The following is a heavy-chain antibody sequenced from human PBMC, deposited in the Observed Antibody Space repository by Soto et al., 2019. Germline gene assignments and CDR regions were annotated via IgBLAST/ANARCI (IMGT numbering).Heavy chain of an antibody. D-gene: IGHD3-9*01. Sequence: QVQLVQSGAEVKKPGSSVKVSCKASGGTFSSYAISWVRQAPGQGLEWMGGIIPIFGTTNYAQKFQGRVTITAHKSTSTVYMELSSLRSEETAVYYCARGRPNILTGWGGFDYWGQGTLVTVST. CDR1: GGTFSSYA. CDR2: IIPIFGTT. J-gene: IGHJ4*02. CDR3: ARGRPNILTGWGGFDY. V-gene: IGHV1-69*06.